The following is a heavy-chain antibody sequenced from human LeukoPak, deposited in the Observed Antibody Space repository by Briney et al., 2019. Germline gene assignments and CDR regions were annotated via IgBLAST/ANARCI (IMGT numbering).Heavy chain of an antibody. CDR2: IYSGGST. V-gene: IGHV3-53*05. J-gene: IGHJ5*02. CDR3: AKEAFDP. Sequence: GGSLRLSCAASGFTVSSNYMSWVRQAPGKGLEWVSVIYSGGSTYYADSVKGRYTISRDNSKNTLYLQMNSLRAEDSAMYYCAKEAFDPWGQGTLVTVSS. CDR1: GFTVSSNY.